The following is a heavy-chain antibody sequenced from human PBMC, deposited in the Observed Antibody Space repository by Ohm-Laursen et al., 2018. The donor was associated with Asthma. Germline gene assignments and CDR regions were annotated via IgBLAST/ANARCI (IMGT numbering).Heavy chain of an antibody. D-gene: IGHD1-26*01. J-gene: IGHJ4*02. CDR3: ARTWELYYFDY. CDR2: IYYSGST. CDR1: GGSISSGDYY. V-gene: IGHV4-30-4*01. Sequence: TLSLTCTVSGGSISSGDYYWSWIRQPPGKGLEWIGYIYYSGSTYYNPSLKSRVTISVDTSKNQFSLELSSVTAADTAVYYCARTWELYYFDYWGQGTLVTVSS.